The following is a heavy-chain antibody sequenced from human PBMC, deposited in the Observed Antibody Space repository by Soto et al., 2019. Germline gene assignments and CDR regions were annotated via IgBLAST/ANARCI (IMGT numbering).Heavy chain of an antibody. D-gene: IGHD1-26*01. CDR2: TIPIVSIT. J-gene: IGHJ4*02. V-gene: IGHV1-69*02. Sequence: QGQLVQSGAEVKKPGSSVKVSCKDSGGTFSSYSLSWVRQAPGQGLEWMGRTIPIVSITNYAQKFPGRITITADKSTATAYMELSSLRPEDTAVYYCARTGSFDYWGQGSLVTVSS. CDR3: ARTGSFDY. CDR1: GGTFSSYS.